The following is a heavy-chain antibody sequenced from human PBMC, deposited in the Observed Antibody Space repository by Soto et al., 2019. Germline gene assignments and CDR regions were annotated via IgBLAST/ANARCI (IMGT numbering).Heavy chain of an antibody. D-gene: IGHD3-10*01. V-gene: IGHV5-51*01. Sequence: GESLKISCKGSGYSFTSYWIGWVRQMPGKGLEWMGIIYPGDSDTRYSPSFQGQVTISADKSIRTAYLQWSSLKASDTAMYYCARGITMASRADYYYYGMDVWGQGTPVTVYS. CDR1: GYSFTSYW. CDR2: IYPGDSDT. J-gene: IGHJ6*02. CDR3: ARGITMASRADYYYYGMDV.